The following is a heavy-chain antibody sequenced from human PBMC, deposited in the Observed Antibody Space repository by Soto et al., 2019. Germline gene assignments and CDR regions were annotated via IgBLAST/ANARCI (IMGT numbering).Heavy chain of an antibody. CDR2: ISASGSNS. CDR1: IGFA. CDR3: AKRLLGVGVGELLLNSPGSVASDY. V-gene: IGHV3-23*01. J-gene: IGHJ4*02. Sequence: IGFALRVIPQDEGLGLEWIPSISASGSNSYHADSVKGRFTISRDNSINTLYLQMNSLRVEDTAVYYCAKRLLGVGVGELLLNSPGSVASDYWLKGVMVTVS. D-gene: IGHD3-10*01.